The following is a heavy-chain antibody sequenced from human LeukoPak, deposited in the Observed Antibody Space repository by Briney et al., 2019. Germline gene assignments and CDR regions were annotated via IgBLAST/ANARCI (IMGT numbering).Heavy chain of an antibody. CDR1: GFTFSSYS. J-gene: IGHJ3*02. CDR3: ARDISGWSTMGAFDI. CDR2: ISSSSSTI. V-gene: IGHV3-48*01. Sequence: GGSLRLSCAASGFTFSSYSMNWVRRAPGKGLEWVSYISSSSSTIYYADSVKGRFTISRDNAKNSLYLQMNSLRAEDTAVYYCARDISGWSTMGAFDIWGQGTMVTVSS. D-gene: IGHD6-19*01.